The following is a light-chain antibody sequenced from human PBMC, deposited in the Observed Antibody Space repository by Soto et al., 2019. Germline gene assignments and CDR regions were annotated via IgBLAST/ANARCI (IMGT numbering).Light chain of an antibody. CDR2: GAY. V-gene: IGKV3-15*01. J-gene: IGKJ5*01. Sequence: VMTQSPATLSLSPGDRATLSCRGSESVSRSYLGWYQQKPGQAPRLIIYGAYIRATGIRARSSGSGSGTEFTLTISSLQSEDFAVYYCQQHNTWPPITCGQGTRLEIK. CDR1: ESVSRSY. CDR3: QQHNTWPPIT.